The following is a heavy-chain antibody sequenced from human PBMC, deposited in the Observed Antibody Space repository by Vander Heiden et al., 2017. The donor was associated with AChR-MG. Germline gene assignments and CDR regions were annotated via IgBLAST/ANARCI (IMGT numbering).Heavy chain of an antibody. V-gene: IGHV3-33*01. CDR1: GFTFSSYG. Sequence: QVQPVESGGGVVQPGRSLRLSCAASGFTFSSYGTHWVRQAPGKGLEWVAVIWYDGSNKYYADSVKGRFTISRDNSKNTLYLQMNSLRAEDTAVYYCARDFGAEYSSSRNYYYYMDVWGKGTTVTVSS. J-gene: IGHJ6*03. CDR3: ARDFGAEYSSSRNYYYYMDV. D-gene: IGHD6-6*01. CDR2: IWYDGSNK.